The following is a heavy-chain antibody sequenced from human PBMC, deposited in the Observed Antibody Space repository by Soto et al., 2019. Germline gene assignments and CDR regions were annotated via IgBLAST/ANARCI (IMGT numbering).Heavy chain of an antibody. CDR1: GFTFSSYG. CDR3: AKIALPYPSDNRPLDAFDI. Sequence: LRLSCAASGFTFSSYGMHWVRQAPGKGLEWVAVISYDGSNKYYADSVKGRFTISRDNSKNTLYLQMNSLRAGDTAVSYCAKIALPYPSDNRPLDAFDIWGQGKMVT. CDR2: ISYDGSNK. J-gene: IGHJ3*02. V-gene: IGHV3-30*18. D-gene: IGHD1-1*01.